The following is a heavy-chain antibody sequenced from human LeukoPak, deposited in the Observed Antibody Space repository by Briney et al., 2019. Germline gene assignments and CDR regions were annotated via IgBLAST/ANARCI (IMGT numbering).Heavy chain of an antibody. J-gene: IGHJ6*02. Sequence: SETLSLTRTVSGGSISSSSYYWSWIRQPAGKGLEWIGRIYTSGSTNYNPSLKSRVTMSVDTSKNQFSLKLSSVTAADTAVYYCASDSGYDLPGYGMDVWGQGTTVTVSS. CDR1: GGSISSSSYY. CDR3: ASDSGYDLPGYGMDV. CDR2: IYTSGST. D-gene: IGHD5-12*01. V-gene: IGHV4-61*02.